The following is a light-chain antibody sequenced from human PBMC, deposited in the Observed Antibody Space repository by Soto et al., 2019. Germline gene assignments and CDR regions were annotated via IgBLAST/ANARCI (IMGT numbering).Light chain of an antibody. CDR3: QKYNSAPLT. V-gene: IGKV1-27*01. CDR2: SAS. Sequence: DIQLTQFPSSLSANIGDTINITCRAGQTISTLLNWYQQKPGRAPSLLILSASTLQTGVPSRFSGSGSATDFTLTISSLKPEDVATYYCQKYNSAPLTFVVGTKVDIK. J-gene: IGKJ4*01. CDR1: QTISTL.